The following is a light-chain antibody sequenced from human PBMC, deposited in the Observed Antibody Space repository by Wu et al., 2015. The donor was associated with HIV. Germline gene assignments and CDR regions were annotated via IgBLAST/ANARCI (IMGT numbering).Light chain of an antibody. CDR2: DVF. CDR1: QNITNF. CDR3: QQYENWPPWT. V-gene: IGKV3-11*01. Sequence: DIVLTQSPGTLSLSSGERATLSCRASQNITNFLAWYQQRVGHPPRLLIYDVFNRATGVPIRFSGSGSATNFHLTISSLDPEDSAFYYCQQYENWPPWTFGQGTKVEIK. J-gene: IGKJ1*01.